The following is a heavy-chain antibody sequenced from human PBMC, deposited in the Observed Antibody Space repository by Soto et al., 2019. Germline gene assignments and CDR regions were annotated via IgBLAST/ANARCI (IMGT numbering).Heavy chain of an antibody. CDR3: ARDKYDFWRGSPIPFDY. CDR1: GYTFTGYY. CDR2: INPNSGGP. Sequence: ASVKVSCKASGYTFTGYYMHWVRQAPGQGLEWMGWINPNSGGPNYAQKFQGRVTMTRDTSISTAYMELSRLRSDDTAVYYCARDKYDFWRGSPIPFDYWGQGTPVTVSS. J-gene: IGHJ4*02. V-gene: IGHV1-2*02. D-gene: IGHD3-3*01.